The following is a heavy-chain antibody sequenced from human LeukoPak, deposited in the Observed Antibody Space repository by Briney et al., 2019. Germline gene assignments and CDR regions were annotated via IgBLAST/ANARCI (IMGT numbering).Heavy chain of an antibody. V-gene: IGHV4-59*01. J-gene: IGHJ4*02. CDR3: APGGGDGYIQD. D-gene: IGHD5-24*01. Sequence: SETLSLTCTVSGGSRSTSFWTWIRQPPGKGLEWIGYIYNGEITTYNPSLKRRVTISVQTSRNQFSLSLTSVTAADTAVYYCAPGGGDGYIQDWGQGTLVTVSS. CDR1: GGSRSTSF. CDR2: IYNGEIT.